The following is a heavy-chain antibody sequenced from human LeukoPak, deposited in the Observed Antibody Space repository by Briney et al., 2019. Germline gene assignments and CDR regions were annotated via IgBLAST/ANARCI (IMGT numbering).Heavy chain of an antibody. Sequence: GGSLRLSCAASGFTFSSYWMSWVRQAPGKGLEWVANMKQDGSEKYYVDSVKGRFTISRDNAKNSLYLQMNSLRAEDTAVYYCARDRVSRLLLGIAAAGDAFDIWGQGTMVTVSS. J-gene: IGHJ3*02. CDR1: GFTFSSYW. CDR2: MKQDGSEK. D-gene: IGHD6-13*01. CDR3: ARDRVSRLLLGIAAAGDAFDI. V-gene: IGHV3-7*01.